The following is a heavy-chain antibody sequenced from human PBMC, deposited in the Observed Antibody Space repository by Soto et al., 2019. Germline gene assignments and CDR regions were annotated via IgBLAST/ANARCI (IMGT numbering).Heavy chain of an antibody. CDR3: ARGSNYGHYYYYGMDV. V-gene: IGHV3-7*01. CDR1: GFTFSSYW. Sequence: PGGSLRLSCAASGFTFSSYWMSWVRQAPGKGLEWVANIKQDGSGKYYVDSVKGRFTISRDNAKNSLYLQMNSLRAEDTAVYYCARGSNYGHYYYYGMDVWGQGTTVTVSS. J-gene: IGHJ6*02. CDR2: IKQDGSGK. D-gene: IGHD4-4*01.